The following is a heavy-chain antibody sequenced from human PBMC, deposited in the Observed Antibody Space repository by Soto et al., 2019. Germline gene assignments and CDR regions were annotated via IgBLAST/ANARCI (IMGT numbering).Heavy chain of an antibody. D-gene: IGHD3-3*01. CDR2: IHHGGST. CDR3: ARALRPIDY. V-gene: IGHV4-4*02. CDR1: GDSISSSNW. Sequence: QVQLQESGPGLVKPSGTLSLTCAVSGDSISSSNWWRWVRKPPGKGLEWIGEIHHGGSTNYNPSLKSRIIISVDKSKNQFSLRLTSVTAADTAVYYCARALRPIDYWGQGTLVTVSS. J-gene: IGHJ4*02.